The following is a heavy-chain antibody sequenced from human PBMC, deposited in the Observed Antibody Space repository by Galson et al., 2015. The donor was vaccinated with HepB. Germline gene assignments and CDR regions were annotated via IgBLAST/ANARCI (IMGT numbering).Heavy chain of an antibody. Sequence: SLRLSCAASGFTFPTFWMNWVRQAPGKGLEWVANIKGDGNEKYYADSVKGRLATSRDNAKYSLFLQMDSLTVEDTGVYYCSVGNYSNLGRDQGTRVTVSS. CDR1: GFTFPTFW. V-gene: IGHV3-7*01. CDR2: IKGDGNEK. CDR3: SVGNYSNLG. D-gene: IGHD4-11*01. J-gene: IGHJ4*02.